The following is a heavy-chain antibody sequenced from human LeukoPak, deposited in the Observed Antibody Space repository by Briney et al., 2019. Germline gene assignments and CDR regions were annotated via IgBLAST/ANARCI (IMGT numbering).Heavy chain of an antibody. CDR2: ISAYNGNT. Sequence: ASLKVSCKASGYTFTSYGISWVRQAPGQGLEWMGWISAYNGNTNYAHKLQGRVTITTDTSTSTAYMELRSLRSDDTAVYYCAREDILTGYPFDYWGQGTLVTVSS. V-gene: IGHV1-18*01. D-gene: IGHD3-9*01. CDR3: AREDILTGYPFDY. CDR1: GYTFTSYG. J-gene: IGHJ4*02.